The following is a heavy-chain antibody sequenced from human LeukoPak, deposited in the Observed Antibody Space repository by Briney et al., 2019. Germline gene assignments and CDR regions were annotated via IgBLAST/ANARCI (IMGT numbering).Heavy chain of an antibody. V-gene: IGHV4-39*01. Sequence: SETLSLTCAVSGGSISSASNYWGWIRQPPGKGLEWIGTIYYSGSTYYNPSLKSRVTISIDTSKNQFSLRLSSVTAADTAVFYCAGGSSWSGGYWGQGTLVTVSP. J-gene: IGHJ4*02. CDR2: IYYSGST. CDR1: GGSISSASNY. D-gene: IGHD6-13*01. CDR3: AGGSSWSGGY.